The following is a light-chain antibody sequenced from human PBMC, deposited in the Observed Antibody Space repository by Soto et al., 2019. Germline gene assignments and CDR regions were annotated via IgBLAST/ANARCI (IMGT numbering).Light chain of an antibody. Sequence: SYELTQPPSVSVSPGQTASITCSGDKLGDKYASWYQQKPGQSPVLVIYQNTRRPSGIPERFSGSSSGNTATLTISGTQAVDEADYYCLAWDSGTGVFGTGTQLTVL. CDR1: KLGDKY. CDR3: LAWDSGTGV. V-gene: IGLV3-1*01. CDR2: QNT. J-gene: IGLJ1*01.